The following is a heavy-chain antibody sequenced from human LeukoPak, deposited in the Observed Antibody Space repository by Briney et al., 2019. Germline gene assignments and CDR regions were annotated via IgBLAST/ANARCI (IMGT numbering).Heavy chain of an antibody. CDR2: IDHSGAT. CDR3: ARGSPKHDS. Sequence: SEILSLTCAVYGGSFSGNNWNWIRQPPGKGLEWIGEIDHSGATKYNPSLKSRLTISVDPSKNQFSLKLKSVTAADTAVYYCARGSPKHDSWGQGTLVTVSS. CDR1: GGSFSGNN. J-gene: IGHJ5*01. V-gene: IGHV4-34*01.